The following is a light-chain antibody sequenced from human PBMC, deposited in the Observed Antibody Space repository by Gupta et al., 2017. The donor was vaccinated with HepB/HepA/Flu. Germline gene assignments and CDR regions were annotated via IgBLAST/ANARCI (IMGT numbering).Light chain of an antibody. CDR1: QSLLHSNGYNY. V-gene: IGKV2-28*01. CDR2: LGS. Sequence: DIVMTQSPLSLPVTPGEPASISCRSSQSLLHSNGYNYLDWYLQKPGQSPQLLIYLGSNRASGVPDRFSGSGSGKDFTLKRSRVEAEDVGVYYCMQGPQTPLFGQGTKLEIK. CDR3: MQGPQTPL. J-gene: IGKJ1*01.